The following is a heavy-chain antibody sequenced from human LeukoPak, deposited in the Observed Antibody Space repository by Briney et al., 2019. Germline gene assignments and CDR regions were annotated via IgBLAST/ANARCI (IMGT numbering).Heavy chain of an antibody. J-gene: IGHJ4*02. CDR3: ASGSYYFDY. V-gene: IGHV4-34*01. CDR2: INHSGST. CDR1: GGSFSGYY. Sequence: SETLSLTCAVYGGSFSGYYWSWIRQPPGKGLEWIGEINHSGSTNYNPSLKSRVTISVDTSKNQFSLKLSSVTAADTAVYYCASGSYYFDYWGQGTLVTVSS.